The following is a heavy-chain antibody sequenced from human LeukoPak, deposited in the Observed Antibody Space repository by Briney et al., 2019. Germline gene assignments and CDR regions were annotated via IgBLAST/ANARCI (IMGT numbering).Heavy chain of an antibody. D-gene: IGHD5-18*01. CDR1: GFTFSSYW. CDR2: IKQDGSDK. Sequence: GGSLRLSCAASGFTFSSYWMSWVRQAPGKGLEWVANIKQDGSDKNYVDSVKGRFTISRDNAKNSLYLQMNSPRAEDTAVYYCARVRIQLWPLRYFDYWGQGTLVTVSS. V-gene: IGHV3-7*03. J-gene: IGHJ4*02. CDR3: ARVRIQLWPLRYFDY.